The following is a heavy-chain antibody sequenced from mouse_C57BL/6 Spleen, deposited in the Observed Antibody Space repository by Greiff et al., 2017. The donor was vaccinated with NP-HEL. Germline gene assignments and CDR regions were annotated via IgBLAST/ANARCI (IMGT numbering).Heavy chain of an antibody. Sequence: EVQLVESGGGLVKPGGSLKLSCAASGFTFSSYAMSWVRQTPEKRLEWVATISDGGSYTYYPDNVKGRFTISRDNAKNNLYLQMSHLKSEDTAMYYCARPLDYYGSSNWYFDVWGTGTTVTVSS. J-gene: IGHJ1*03. CDR3: ARPLDYYGSSNWYFDV. V-gene: IGHV5-4*01. CDR1: GFTFSSYA. D-gene: IGHD1-1*01. CDR2: ISDGGSYT.